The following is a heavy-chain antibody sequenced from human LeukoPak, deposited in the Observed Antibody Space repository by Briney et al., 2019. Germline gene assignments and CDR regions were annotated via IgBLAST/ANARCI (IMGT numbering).Heavy chain of an antibody. CDR2: IYNSGST. CDR1: GDSLSIFY. D-gene: IGHD6-13*01. Sequence: SETLSLTCSVSGDSLSIFYWSWIRQPPGKGLEWIGYIYNSGSTNYNPSLKSRVTISVDTSRNQFSLKLTSVTAADTAVYYCARDRTGSSWIDYWGQGTLVTVSS. J-gene: IGHJ4*02. CDR3: ARDRTGSSWIDY. V-gene: IGHV4-59*01.